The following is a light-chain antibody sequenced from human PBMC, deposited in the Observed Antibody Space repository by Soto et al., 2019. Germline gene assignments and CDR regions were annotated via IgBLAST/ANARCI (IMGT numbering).Light chain of an antibody. Sequence: AIRMTQSPSSFSASTGDRVTITCRASQGISSYLAWYQQKPGKDPKLLIYAASTLQSGVPSRFSGSGSGTEFTRTLSCLQSEDFATYYCQQYYSYPRTFGQGTKVEIK. CDR1: QGISSY. J-gene: IGKJ1*01. CDR2: AAS. CDR3: QQYYSYPRT. V-gene: IGKV1-8*01.